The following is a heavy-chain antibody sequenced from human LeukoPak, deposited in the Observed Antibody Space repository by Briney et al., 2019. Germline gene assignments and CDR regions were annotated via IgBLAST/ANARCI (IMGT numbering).Heavy chain of an antibody. V-gene: IGHV4-39*07. CDR3: ASGIAVAGTPPSYYFDY. D-gene: IGHD6-19*01. J-gene: IGHJ4*02. CDR1: GGSISSSSYY. Sequence: SEALSLTCTVSGGSISSSSYYWGWIRQPPGKGLEWIGSIYYSGSTYYNPSLKSRVTISVDTSKNQFSLKLSSVTAADTAVYYCASGIAVAGTPPSYYFDYWGQGTLVTVSS. CDR2: IYYSGST.